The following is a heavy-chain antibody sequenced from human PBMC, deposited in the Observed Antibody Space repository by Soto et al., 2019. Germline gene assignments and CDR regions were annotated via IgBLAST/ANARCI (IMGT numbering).Heavy chain of an antibody. J-gene: IGHJ6*02. Sequence: ASVKVSCKASGYTFTVYYLHWVRQAPGQGLEWMGWINPNSGDTNYAQKFQGRVTMTRDTSISTAYMELTGLPSADTAVYFWARDRVPFFGVVVTSNYFSSGVGVWGQGPPLPVSS. CDR2: INPNSGDT. CDR1: GYTFTVYY. CDR3: ARDRVPFFGVVVTSNYFSSGVGV. V-gene: IGHV1-2*02. D-gene: IGHD3-3*01.